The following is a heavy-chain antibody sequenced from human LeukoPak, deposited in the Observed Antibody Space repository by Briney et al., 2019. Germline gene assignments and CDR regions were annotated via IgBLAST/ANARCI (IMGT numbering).Heavy chain of an antibody. V-gene: IGHV3-30*18. J-gene: IGHJ4*02. D-gene: IGHD5-24*01. CDR3: AKDGIRDGYNFDY. Sequence: GGSLRLSCAASGFTFSSYGMHWVRQAPGKGLGWVAVISYDGSNKYYADSVKGRFTISRDNSKNTLYLQMNSLRAEDTAVYYCAKDGIRDGYNFDYWGQGTLVTVSS. CDR1: GFTFSSYG. CDR2: ISYDGSNK.